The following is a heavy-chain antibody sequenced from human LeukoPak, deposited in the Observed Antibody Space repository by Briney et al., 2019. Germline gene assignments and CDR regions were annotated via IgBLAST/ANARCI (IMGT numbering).Heavy chain of an antibody. CDR1: GYTFTGYY. V-gene: IGHV1-2*02. D-gene: IGHD6-19*01. Sequence: ASVKVSCKASGYTFTGYYMHWVRQAPGQGLEWMGWINPNSGGTNYAQKFQGRVTMTRDTSISTAYMELSRLRSDDTAVYYCARAPSSGWYHRGNWFDPWGQGTLVTVSS. J-gene: IGHJ5*02. CDR3: ARAPSSGWYHRGNWFDP. CDR2: INPNSGGT.